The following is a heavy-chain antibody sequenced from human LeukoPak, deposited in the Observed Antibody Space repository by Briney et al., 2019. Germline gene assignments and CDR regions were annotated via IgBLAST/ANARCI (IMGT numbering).Heavy chain of an antibody. J-gene: IGHJ4*02. CDR2: INGSGGST. D-gene: IGHD6-19*01. Sequence: PGGSLRLSCAASGFTFSSYAMSWVRQAPGKGLEWVSAINGSGGSTYYADSVKGRFTIPRDNSKNTLYLQMNSLRAEDTAVYFCASEYNIGGFDYWGQGTLVTVSS. V-gene: IGHV3-23*01. CDR3: ASEYNIGGFDY. CDR1: GFTFSSYA.